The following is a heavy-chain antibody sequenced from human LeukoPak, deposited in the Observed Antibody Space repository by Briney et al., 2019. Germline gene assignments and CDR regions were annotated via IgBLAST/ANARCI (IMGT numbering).Heavy chain of an antibody. CDR1: GFTFSNAW. Sequence: PGGSLRLSCAASGFTFSNAWMSWVRQAPGKGLEWVGRIKSKTDGGTTDYAAPVKGRFTISRDDSKNTLYLQMNSLKTEDTAVYYCTADHASSYGYSGYDNFDYWGQGTLVTVSS. CDR2: IKSKTDGGTT. CDR3: TADHASSYGYSGYDNFDY. V-gene: IGHV3-15*01. D-gene: IGHD5-12*01. J-gene: IGHJ4*02.